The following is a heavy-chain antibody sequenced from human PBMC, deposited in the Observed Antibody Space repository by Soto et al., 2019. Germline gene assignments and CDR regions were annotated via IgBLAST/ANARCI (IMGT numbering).Heavy chain of an antibody. J-gene: IGHJ2*01. CDR3: ARKVPGSTTRPDYWYVDL. Sequence: EVQLLESGGGLVQPGGSLRLSCAASGFTFISYAMNWVRQAPGKGLQWVSAISGGGDATFYADSVKGRFTISRDNSRNTVTLKMNSLGADDTDVYYCARKVPGSTTRPDYWYVDLWGRGTLVTVSS. CDR2: ISGGGDAT. CDR1: GFTFISYA. V-gene: IGHV3-23*01. D-gene: IGHD3-10*01.